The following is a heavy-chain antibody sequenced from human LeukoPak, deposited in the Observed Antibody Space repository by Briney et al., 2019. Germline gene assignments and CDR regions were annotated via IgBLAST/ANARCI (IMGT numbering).Heavy chain of an antibody. Sequence: ASVKFSCKASGYTFTSYDINWVRQATGQGLEWMGWMNPNSGNTGYAQKFQGRVTITRNTSISTAYMELSSLRSEDTAVYYCARNGYSYGFPALPDYWGQGTLVTVSS. J-gene: IGHJ4*02. CDR1: GYTFTSYD. V-gene: IGHV1-8*03. D-gene: IGHD5-18*01. CDR2: MNPNSGNT. CDR3: ARNGYSYGFPALPDY.